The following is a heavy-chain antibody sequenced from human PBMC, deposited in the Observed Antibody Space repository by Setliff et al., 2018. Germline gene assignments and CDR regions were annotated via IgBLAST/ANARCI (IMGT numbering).Heavy chain of an antibody. CDR3: TRGPKDFVVPPTANIFDY. J-gene: IGHJ4*02. CDR2: ISTYNGKT. V-gene: IGHV1-18*01. CDR1: GYIFTSYG. D-gene: IGHD2-2*01. Sequence: GASVKVSCKASGYIFTSYGFSWVRQAPGQGLEWMGWISTYNGKTNYAQKFQGRVTMTTDTSTSTAYMELRSLRSDDTAVYYCTRGPKDFVVPPTANIFDYWGQGTVVTVSS.